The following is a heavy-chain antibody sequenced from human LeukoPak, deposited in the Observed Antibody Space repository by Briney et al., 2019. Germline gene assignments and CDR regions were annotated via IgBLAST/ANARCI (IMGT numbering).Heavy chain of an antibody. D-gene: IGHD3-22*01. Sequence: GASVKVSCKASGYTFTNFYMRWVRQAPGQGLEWMGVINSSGGSISYAQKFQGRVTMTRDTSTSTVYMELSSLRPEDTAVYYCARDPPYDTSGYYFDYWGQGTLVTVSS. CDR2: INSSGGSI. CDR3: ARDPPYDTSGYYFDY. CDR1: GYTFTNFY. J-gene: IGHJ4*02. V-gene: IGHV1-46*01.